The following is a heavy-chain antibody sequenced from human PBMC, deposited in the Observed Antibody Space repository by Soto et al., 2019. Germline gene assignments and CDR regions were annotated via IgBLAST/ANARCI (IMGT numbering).Heavy chain of an antibody. Sequence: QVQLVQSGAEVKKPGASVKVSCKASGYTFKTYGISWVRQAPGQGLEWMGWLSPYNGNTTYAQKLQGRVTLTTDRSTSTAFMELRSLRSDDTAVYYCAREGPAMGFGYWGQGTLVTVSS. V-gene: IGHV1-18*01. CDR3: AREGPAMGFGY. D-gene: IGHD5-18*01. CDR1: GYTFKTYG. CDR2: LSPYNGNT. J-gene: IGHJ4*02.